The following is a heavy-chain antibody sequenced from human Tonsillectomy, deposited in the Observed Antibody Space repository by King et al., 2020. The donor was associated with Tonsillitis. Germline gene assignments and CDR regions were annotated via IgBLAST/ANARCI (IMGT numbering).Heavy chain of an antibody. CDR3: VKEGHWWTAAGTTWSEGHDY. J-gene: IGHJ4*02. CDR2: MGYDGNNE. V-gene: IGHV3-30*02. CDR1: GFIFSNYG. D-gene: IGHD6-13*01. Sequence: VQLVESGGGVVQPGGSLRLSCAASGFIFSNYGMHWVRQAPGKGLESVAFMGYDGNNEYYADSVKGRLTISRDNSKNTLYLQMNSLRLADTAVYYCVKEGHWWTAAGTTWSEGHDYWGQGALVTVSS.